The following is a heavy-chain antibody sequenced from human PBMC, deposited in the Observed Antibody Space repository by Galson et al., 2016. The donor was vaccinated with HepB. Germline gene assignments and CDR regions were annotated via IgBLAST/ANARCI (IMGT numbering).Heavy chain of an antibody. J-gene: IGHJ5*02. CDR1: GFTVSSYW. V-gene: IGHV3-7*03. Sequence: SLRLSCAASGFTVSSYWMSWVRQAPGRGLEWVANIRHDGSEKYDVDSVKGRFTISRDNAKNSLFLQMSSLRAEDTAVYYCARSRLAAAFDPWGQGTLVTVSS. CDR3: ARSRLAAAFDP. D-gene: IGHD6-13*01. CDR2: IRHDGSEK.